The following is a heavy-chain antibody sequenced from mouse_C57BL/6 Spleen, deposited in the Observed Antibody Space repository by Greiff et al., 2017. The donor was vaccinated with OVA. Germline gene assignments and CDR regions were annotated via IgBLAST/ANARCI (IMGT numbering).Heavy chain of an antibody. J-gene: IGHJ4*01. CDR2: INPNNGGT. CDR3: ARKGDYAMDY. V-gene: IGHV1-26*01. Sequence: EVKLQQSGPELVKPGASVKISCKASGYTFTDYYMNWVKQSHGKSLEWIGDINPNNGGTSYNQKFKGKATLTVDKSSSTAYMELRSLTSEDSAVYYCARKGDYAMDYWGQGTSVTVSS. CDR1: GYTFTDYY.